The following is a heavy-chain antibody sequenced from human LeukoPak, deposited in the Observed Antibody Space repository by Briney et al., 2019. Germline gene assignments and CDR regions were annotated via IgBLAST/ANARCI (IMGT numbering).Heavy chain of an antibody. V-gene: IGHV1-2*02. D-gene: IGHD3-10*01. CDR3: ARDLSASGSYYYYYYMDV. Sequence: ASVKVSCKASGYTFTGYYMHWVRQAPGQGLEWMGWINPNSGGTNYAQKFQGRVTMTRDTSISTAYMELSRLRSDDTAVYYCARDLSASGSYYYYYYMDVWGKGTTVTISS. CDR2: INPNSGGT. CDR1: GYTFTGYY. J-gene: IGHJ6*03.